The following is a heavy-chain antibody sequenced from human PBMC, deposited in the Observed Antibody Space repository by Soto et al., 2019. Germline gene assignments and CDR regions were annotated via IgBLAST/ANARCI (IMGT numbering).Heavy chain of an antibody. Sequence: GGSLRLSCAASGFTFSSFGMHWVRQAPGKGLEWVAVISVDGSKKYYADSVKGRFTISVDTSKNQFSLKLSSVTAADTAVYYCARLGPVYQLLLGYFDYWGQGTLVTVSS. J-gene: IGHJ4*02. CDR3: ARLGPVYQLLLGYFDY. CDR1: GFTFSSFG. CDR2: ISVDGSKK. D-gene: IGHD2-2*01. V-gene: IGHV3-30*03.